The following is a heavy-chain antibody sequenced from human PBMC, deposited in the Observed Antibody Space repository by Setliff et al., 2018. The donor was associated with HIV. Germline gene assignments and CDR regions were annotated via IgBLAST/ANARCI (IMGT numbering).Heavy chain of an antibody. CDR2: INHSGST. D-gene: IGHD4-17*01. Sequence: SETLSLTCAVYSGSFSTYYWTWIRQPPGKGLEWIGEINHSGSTNYNPSLKSRVTISVDTSKNQFFLNLRSVVAADTAVYYCARDDYADFRPPLWGQGTLVTVSS. CDR1: SGSFSTYY. CDR3: ARDDYADFRPPL. J-gene: IGHJ4*02. V-gene: IGHV4-34*01.